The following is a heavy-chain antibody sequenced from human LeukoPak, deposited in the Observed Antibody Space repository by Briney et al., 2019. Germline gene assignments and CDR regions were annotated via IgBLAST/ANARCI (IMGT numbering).Heavy chain of an antibody. Sequence: GGSLGLSCAASGFTFDDYAMHWVRQAPGEGLEWVSGISWNSGSIGYADSVKGRFTISRDNAKNSLYLQMNSLRAEDMALYYCAKPRIAAAMGDAFDIWGQGTMVTVSS. CDR1: GFTFDDYA. CDR2: ISWNSGSI. V-gene: IGHV3-9*03. D-gene: IGHD6-13*01. J-gene: IGHJ3*02. CDR3: AKPRIAAAMGDAFDI.